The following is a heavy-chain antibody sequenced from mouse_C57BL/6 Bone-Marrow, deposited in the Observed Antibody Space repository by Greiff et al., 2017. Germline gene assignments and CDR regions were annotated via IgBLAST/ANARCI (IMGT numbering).Heavy chain of an antibody. D-gene: IGHD1-1*01. V-gene: IGHV1-82*01. CDR2: IYPGDGDT. J-gene: IGHJ4*01. CDR3: ARYGYAMYY. Sequence: VQLQQSGPELVKPGASVKISCKASGYAFSSSWMNWVKQRPGKGLEWIGRIYPGDGDTNYNGKFKGKATLTADKSSSTAYMQLSSLTSEDSAVYFCARYGYAMYYCGRGTAVTVTS. CDR1: GYAFSSSW.